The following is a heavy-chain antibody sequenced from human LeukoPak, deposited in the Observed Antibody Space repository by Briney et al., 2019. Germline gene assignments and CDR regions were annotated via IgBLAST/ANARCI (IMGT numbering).Heavy chain of an antibody. D-gene: IGHD3-9*01. CDR1: GYTFTSYG. CDR2: ISAYIGNT. V-gene: IGHV1-18*04. J-gene: IGHJ4*02. Sequence: AASVKVSCEASGYTFTSYGISWVGQAPGQGREWMGWISAYIGNTNNAQKLQGRVTMTTHTSTTTAYMELRSLISDDPAVYYCARESLGPWGILTPFDYWGQGTLVTVSS. CDR3: ARESLGPWGILTPFDY.